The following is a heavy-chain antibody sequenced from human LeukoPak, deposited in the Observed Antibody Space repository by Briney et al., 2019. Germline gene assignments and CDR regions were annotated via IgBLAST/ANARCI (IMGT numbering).Heavy chain of an antibody. V-gene: IGHV1-2*02. CDR3: ASYSPNGDYAFDY. Sequence: ASVKVSCKASGYTFTCYYMHWVRQAPGQGLEWMGWINPNSGGTNYAQKFQGRVTMTRDTSISTAYMEMSRLRSDDTAVYYCASYSPNGDYAFDYWGQGTLVTVSS. J-gene: IGHJ4*02. D-gene: IGHD4-17*01. CDR2: INPNSGGT. CDR1: GYTFTCYY.